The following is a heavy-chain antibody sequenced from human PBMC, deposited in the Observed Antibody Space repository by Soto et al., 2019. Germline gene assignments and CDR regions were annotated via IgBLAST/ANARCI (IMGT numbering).Heavy chain of an antibody. J-gene: IGHJ6*02. CDR1: GVTFSSYA. D-gene: IGHD3-10*01. CDR3: ANGNYGSGSYPAYYSYGMDV. V-gene: IGHV3-23*01. CDR2: ISGSGGST. Sequence: GGSLRLSCAASGVTFSSYAMTSVRQAPGKGLEWVSAISGSGGSTYYADSVKGRFTISRDNSKNTLYLQMNSLRAEDTAVYYCANGNYGSGSYPAYYSYGMDVWGQGTTVTVPS.